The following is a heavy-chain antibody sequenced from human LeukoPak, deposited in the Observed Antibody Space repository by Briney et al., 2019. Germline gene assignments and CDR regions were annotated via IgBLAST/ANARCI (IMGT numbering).Heavy chain of an antibody. CDR2: IYTSGST. Sequence: SETLSLTCTVSGGSICSYHWSWIRQPAGKGLEWIGRIYTSGSTNYNPSLKSRVTMSVDTSKNQFSLKLSSVTAADTAVYYCARSLGYCTNGVCPRYFDYWGQGTLVTVSS. J-gene: IGHJ4*02. V-gene: IGHV4-4*07. CDR3: ARSLGYCTNGVCPRYFDY. CDR1: GGSICSYH. D-gene: IGHD2-8*01.